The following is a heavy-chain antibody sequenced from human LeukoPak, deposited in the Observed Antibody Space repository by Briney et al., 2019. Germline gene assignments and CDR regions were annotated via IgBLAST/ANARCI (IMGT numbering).Heavy chain of an antibody. CDR1: GGTFSSYA. CDR2: IIPIFGTA. Sequence: SVKVSCKASGGTFSSYAISWVRQAPGQGLEWMGGIIPIFGTANYAQKFQGRVTTTADESTSTAYMELSSLRSEDTAVYYCARVPSGWNNWFDPWGQGTLVTVSS. J-gene: IGHJ5*02. CDR3: ARVPSGWNNWFDP. V-gene: IGHV1-69*13. D-gene: IGHD6-19*01.